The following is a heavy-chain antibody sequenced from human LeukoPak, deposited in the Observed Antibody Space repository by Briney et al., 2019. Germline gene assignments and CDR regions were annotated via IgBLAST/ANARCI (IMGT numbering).Heavy chain of an antibody. J-gene: IGHJ5*02. CDR1: GGSISSGGYH. D-gene: IGHD2-15*01. CDR3: ARDGGWYNWFDP. CDR2: NYFSGST. V-gene: IGHV4-31*03. Sequence: SQTLSLTCTVSGGSISSGGYHWSWIRQHPGKGLEWIGYNYFSGSTYYSPLHKIRVTISVDTSKNQFSLKLSSVTAADTAVYYCARDGGWYNWFDPWGQGTLVSVSS.